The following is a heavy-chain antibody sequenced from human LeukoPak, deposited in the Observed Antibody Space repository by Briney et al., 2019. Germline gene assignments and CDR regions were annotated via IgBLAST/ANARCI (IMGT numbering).Heavy chain of an antibody. J-gene: IGHJ6*03. V-gene: IGHV1-8*01. CDR3: ARVRNYYGSGGRVYYIDV. CDR2: MNPNSGNT. CDR1: GYTFTSYD. D-gene: IGHD3-10*01. Sequence: ASVKVSCKASGYTFTSYDINWVRQATGQGLEWMGWMNPNSGNTGYAQKFQGRVTMTRNTSISTAYMELSSLRSEDTAVYYCARVRNYYGSGGRVYYIDVWGKGTTVTISS.